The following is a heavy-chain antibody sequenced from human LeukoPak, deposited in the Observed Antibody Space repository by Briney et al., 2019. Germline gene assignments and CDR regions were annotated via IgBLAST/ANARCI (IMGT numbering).Heavy chain of an antibody. CDR1: VFTFSSYS. Sequence: GGSLRLSCAASVFTFSSYSMNWVRQAPGKGLEWVSSISTSSSYIYYADSVKGRFTISRDNAKNSLYLQMDSLRAEDTAVYYCARDRWLQSQRYFDYWGQGILVTVSS. CDR2: ISTSSSYI. CDR3: ARDRWLQSQRYFDY. J-gene: IGHJ4*02. V-gene: IGHV3-21*01. D-gene: IGHD5-24*01.